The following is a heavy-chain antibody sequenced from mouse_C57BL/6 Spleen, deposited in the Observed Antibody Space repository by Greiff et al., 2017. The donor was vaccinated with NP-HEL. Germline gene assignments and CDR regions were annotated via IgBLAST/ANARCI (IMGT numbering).Heavy chain of an antibody. J-gene: IGHJ4*01. CDR3: ARGVYGSSYYYAMDY. V-gene: IGHV1-64*01. Sequence: QVQLQQPGAELVKPGASVKLSCKASGYTFTSYWMHWVKQRPGQGLEWIGMIHPNSGSTNYNEKFKSKATLTVDKSSSTAYMQLSSLTSEDSAVYDCARGVYGSSYYYAMDYWGQGTSVTVSS. D-gene: IGHD1-1*01. CDR1: GYTFTSYW. CDR2: IHPNSGST.